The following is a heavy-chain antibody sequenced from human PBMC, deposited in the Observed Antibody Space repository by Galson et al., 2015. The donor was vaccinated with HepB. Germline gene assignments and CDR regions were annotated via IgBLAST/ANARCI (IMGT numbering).Heavy chain of an antibody. V-gene: IGHV3-30*18. CDR3: AKDSGGSIAADPFDY. J-gene: IGHJ4*02. D-gene: IGHD6-25*01. CDR2: ISYDGSNK. Sequence: SLRLSCAASGFTFSSYGMHWVRQAPGKGLEWVAVISYDGSNKYYADSVKGRFTISRDNSKNTLYLQMNSLRGEDTAVYYCAKDSGGSIAADPFDYWGQGTLVTVSS. CDR1: GFTFSSYG.